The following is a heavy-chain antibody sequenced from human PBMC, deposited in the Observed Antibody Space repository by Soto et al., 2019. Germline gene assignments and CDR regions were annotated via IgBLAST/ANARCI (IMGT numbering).Heavy chain of an antibody. J-gene: IGHJ3*02. CDR2: INYSGST. Sequence: SETLSLTCAVSGGSISSGGFYWSWIRQHPGKGLEWIGYINYSGSTYYNPSLKSRVTISVDTSKNQFSLKLTSVTAADTAVYYCARALWSSGWFDAFDIWGQGTMVTVSS. CDR1: GGSISSGGFY. CDR3: ARALWSSGWFDAFDI. D-gene: IGHD6-19*01. V-gene: IGHV4-31*11.